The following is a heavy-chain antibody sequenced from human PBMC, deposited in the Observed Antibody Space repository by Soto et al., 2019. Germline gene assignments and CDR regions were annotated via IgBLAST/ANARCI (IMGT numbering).Heavy chain of an antibody. V-gene: IGHV1-2*02. CDR1: GYTFTGYY. Sequence: QVQLVQSGAEVEKPGASVKVSCKASGYTFTGYYIHWVRQAPGQGLEWMVWINPNTGGTNYAQKFQGRVTMNRDPSISTAYMALSTLISDDAAVYYCARLMDAYSGPHLDIWGQGTMVTVSS. D-gene: IGHD1-26*01. CDR2: INPNTGGT. CDR3: ARLMDAYSGPHLDI. J-gene: IGHJ3*02.